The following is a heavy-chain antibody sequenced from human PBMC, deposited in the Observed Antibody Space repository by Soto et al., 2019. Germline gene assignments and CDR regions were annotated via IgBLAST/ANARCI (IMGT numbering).Heavy chain of an antibody. CDR1: GYTFTNYA. V-gene: IGHV1-3*01. CDR3: ARDLQADY. CDR2: INAGHGNT. Sequence: QVQLVQSGAEVKKPGASVKVSCKASGYTFTNYAMHWVRQAPGQRLEWMGWINAGHGNTKYSQKFQGRVTITRDTSASTAYMELSSLRSEDTAVYYCARDLQADYWGQGTLVTVSS. J-gene: IGHJ4*02.